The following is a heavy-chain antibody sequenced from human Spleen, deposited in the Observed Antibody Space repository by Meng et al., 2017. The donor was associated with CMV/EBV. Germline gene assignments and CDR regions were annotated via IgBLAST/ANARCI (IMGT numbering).Heavy chain of an antibody. CDR3: ARGRYGFDYYFDF. CDR1: GGSFSGYH. D-gene: IGHD3-9*01. CDR2: IDHSAST. V-gene: IGHV4-34*01. J-gene: IGHJ4*02. Sequence: CAVFGGSFSGYHWRGIRQPPGRGLEWISEIDHSASTYDNPSLKSRVTISVDTSNDRFSLSLSSVTAADTAVYFCARGRYGFDYYFDFWGQGTLVTVSS.